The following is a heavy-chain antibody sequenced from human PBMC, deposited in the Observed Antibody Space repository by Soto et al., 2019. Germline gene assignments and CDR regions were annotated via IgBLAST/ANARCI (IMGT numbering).Heavy chain of an antibody. J-gene: IGHJ6*02. Sequence: SETLSLTCTVSGGSISSGGYSWSWIRQPPGKGLEWIGYIYHSGSTYYNPSLKSRVTISVDTSKNQFSLKLSSVTAADTAVYYCARGGRRWGIAPLDVWGQGTTVTVS. CDR2: IYHSGST. CDR1: GGSISSGGYS. CDR3: ARGGRRWGIAPLDV. V-gene: IGHV4-30-2*01. D-gene: IGHD6-13*01.